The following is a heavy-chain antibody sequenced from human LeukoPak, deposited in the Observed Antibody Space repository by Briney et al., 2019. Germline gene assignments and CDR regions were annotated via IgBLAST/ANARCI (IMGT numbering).Heavy chain of an antibody. Sequence: SETLSLTCAVYGGSFSGYYWSWIRQPPGKGLEWSGEINHSGSPNYNPSLKGRVTISVDTSKNQFSLKLRSVTAADTAVYYCARLRSSSSLVLPPEDYFDYWGQGTLVTVSS. J-gene: IGHJ4*02. CDR2: INHSGSP. CDR3: ARLRSSSSLVLPPEDYFDY. CDR1: GGSFSGYY. V-gene: IGHV4-34*01. D-gene: IGHD6-6*01.